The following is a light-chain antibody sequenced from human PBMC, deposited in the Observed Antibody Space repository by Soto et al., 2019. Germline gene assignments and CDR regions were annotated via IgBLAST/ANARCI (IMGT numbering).Light chain of an antibody. CDR3: NSYTNTAARV. J-gene: IGLJ1*01. CDR1: ISDVGAHNF. Sequence: QPVLTQPSSVSGSPGQSITISCTGTISDVGAHNFVSWYQQHPGKAPKLMIYEVSNRPSGVSDRFSGSKSGNTASLTISGLQAEDEADYYCNSYTNTAARVFGTGTKVTVL. CDR2: EVS. V-gene: IGLV2-14*01.